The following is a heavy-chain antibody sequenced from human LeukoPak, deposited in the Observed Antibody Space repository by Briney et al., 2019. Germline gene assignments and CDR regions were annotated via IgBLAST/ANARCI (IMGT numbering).Heavy chain of an antibody. CDR1: GYTFTSYG. Sequence: ASVKVSRKASGYTFTSYGISWVRQAPGQGLEWMGWISAYNGNTNYAQKLQGRVTMTTDTSASTAYMELRSLRSDDTAVYYCARVSGWFGGPGRMDVWGQGTTVTVFS. D-gene: IGHD3-10*01. CDR2: ISAYNGNT. J-gene: IGHJ6*02. V-gene: IGHV1-18*01. CDR3: ARVSGWFGGPGRMDV.